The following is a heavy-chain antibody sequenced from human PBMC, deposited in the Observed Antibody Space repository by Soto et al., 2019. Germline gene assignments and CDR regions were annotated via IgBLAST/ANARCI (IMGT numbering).Heavy chain of an antibody. CDR1: GGSISSYY. D-gene: IGHD5-18*01. J-gene: IGHJ4*02. V-gene: IGHV4-59*01. Sequence: SETLSLTCTVSGGSISSYYWSWIRQPPGKGLEWIGYIYYSGSTNYNPSLKGRVTISVDTSKNQFSLKLSSVTAADTAVYYCARTLYSYGPRFDYWGQGTLVT. CDR2: IYYSGST. CDR3: ARTLYSYGPRFDY.